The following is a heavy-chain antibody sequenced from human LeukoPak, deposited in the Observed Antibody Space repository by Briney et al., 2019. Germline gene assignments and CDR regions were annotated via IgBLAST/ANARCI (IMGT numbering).Heavy chain of an antibody. CDR1: GGSFSGYY. CDR2: INHSGST. CDR3: ARERRWLDSGSYYIDY. J-gene: IGHJ4*02. V-gene: IGHV4-34*01. Sequence: SETLSLTCAVYGGSFSGYYWSWIRQPPGKGLEWIGEINHSGSTNYNPSLKSRVTISVDTSENQFSLKLNSVTAADTAVYYCARERRWLDSGSYYIDYWGQGTLVTVSS. D-gene: IGHD3-10*01.